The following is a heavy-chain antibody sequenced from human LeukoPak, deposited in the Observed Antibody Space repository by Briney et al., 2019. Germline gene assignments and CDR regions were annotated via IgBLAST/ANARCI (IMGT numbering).Heavy chain of an antibody. CDR2: IYHSGST. CDR1: GGSFSSSNW. CDR3: ARDPTMVRGAADYYFDY. V-gene: IGHV4-4*02. J-gene: IGHJ4*02. Sequence: SETLSLTCAVSGGSFSSSNWCWLGRAPPGKGVEWVGVIYHSGSTNYNPSLKSRVTILVDKSKNQFSLKLSSVTAADTAVYYCARDPTMVRGAADYYFDYWGQGTLVTVSS. D-gene: IGHD3-10*01.